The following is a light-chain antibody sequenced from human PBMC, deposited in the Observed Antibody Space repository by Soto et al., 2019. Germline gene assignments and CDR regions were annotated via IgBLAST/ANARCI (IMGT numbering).Light chain of an antibody. CDR2: EDN. V-gene: IGLV6-57*03. J-gene: IGLJ1*01. CDR3: QSYDSSNHYV. Sequence: NFMLTQPHSVSESPGKTVTISCTRSSGSIASNYVQWYQQRPGSAPTTVIYEDNQRPSGVPDRFSGSIDSSSNSASLTISGLKNEDEADYYCQSYDSSNHYVFGTGTKLTVL. CDR1: SGSIASNY.